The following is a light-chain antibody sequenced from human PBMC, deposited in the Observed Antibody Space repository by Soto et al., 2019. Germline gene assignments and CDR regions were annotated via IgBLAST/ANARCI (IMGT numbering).Light chain of an antibody. CDR3: AAWGDSLNGWV. CDR1: SANIGHNA. Sequence: QSVLTQPPSVSEAPRQRVTISCSGSSANIGHNAVSWYQQLPGKAPKLLIYYDDLLPSGVSDRFSGSKSGTSASLAISGLQSEDEADYYCAAWGDSLNGWVFGGGTKVTVL. J-gene: IGLJ3*02. V-gene: IGLV1-36*01. CDR2: YDD.